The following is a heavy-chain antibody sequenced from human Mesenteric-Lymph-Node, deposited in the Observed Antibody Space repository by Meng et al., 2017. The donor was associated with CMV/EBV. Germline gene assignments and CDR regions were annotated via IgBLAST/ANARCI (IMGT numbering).Heavy chain of an antibody. CDR3: ARAPIAVAGPLNWFDP. CDR1: GFTVSSNY. Sequence: GESLKISCAGSGFTVSSNYMSWVRQAPGKGLEWVSVIYSGGSTYYADSVKGRFTISRDNSKNTLYLQMNSLRAEDTAVYYCARAPIAVAGPLNWFDPWGQETLVTVSS. V-gene: IGHV3-66*02. CDR2: IYSGGST. J-gene: IGHJ5*02. D-gene: IGHD6-19*01.